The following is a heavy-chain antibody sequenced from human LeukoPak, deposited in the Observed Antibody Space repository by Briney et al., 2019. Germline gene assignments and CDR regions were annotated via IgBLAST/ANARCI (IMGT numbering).Heavy chain of an antibody. D-gene: IGHD3-22*01. CDR3: ARVSRSGYYYDSSGTDDAFDI. V-gene: IGHV4-31*03. CDR1: GGSISSGGYY. CDR2: IYYSGST. Sequence: LSQTLSLTCTVSGGSISSGGYYWSWIRQHPGKGLEWIGYIYYSGSTYYNPSLKSRVTISVDTSKNQFSLKLSSVTAADTAVYYCARVSRSGYYYDSSGTDDAFDIWGQGTMVTVSS. J-gene: IGHJ3*02.